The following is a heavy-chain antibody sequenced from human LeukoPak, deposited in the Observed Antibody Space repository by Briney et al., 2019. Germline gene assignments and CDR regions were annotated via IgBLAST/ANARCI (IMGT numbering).Heavy chain of an antibody. D-gene: IGHD1-26*01. J-gene: IGHJ4*02. CDR3: ARVPGIVGATFDY. CDR1: GYTFTSYY. CDR2: INPSGGST. Sequence: ASVTVSCKASGYTFTSYYMHWVRQAPGQGLEWMGIINPSGGSTSYAQKFQGRVTMTRDMSTSTVYMELSSLRSEDTAVYYCARVPGIVGATFDYWGQGTLVTVSS. V-gene: IGHV1-46*01.